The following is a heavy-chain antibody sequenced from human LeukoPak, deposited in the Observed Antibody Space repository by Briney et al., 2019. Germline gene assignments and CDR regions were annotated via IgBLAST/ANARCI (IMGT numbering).Heavy chain of an antibody. CDR2: INTNTGNP. D-gene: IGHD3-10*01. CDR3: ARGLTYYYGSGSDYYYYYMDV. Sequence: ASVKVSCKASGYTFTSYAMNWVRQAPGQGLEWMGWINTNTGNPTYAQGFTGRFVFSLDTSVSTAYLQISSLKAEDTAVYYCARGLTYYYGSGSDYYYYYMDVWGKGTTVTVSS. J-gene: IGHJ6*03. CDR1: GYTFTSYA. V-gene: IGHV7-4-1*02.